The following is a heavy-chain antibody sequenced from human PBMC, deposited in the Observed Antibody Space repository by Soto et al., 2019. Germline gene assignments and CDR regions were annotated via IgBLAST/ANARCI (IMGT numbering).Heavy chain of an antibody. D-gene: IGHD2-2*01. CDR2: ISYDGSNK. Sequence: GGSLRLSCAASGFTFSSYAMHWVRQAPGKGLGWVAVISYDGSNKYYADSVKGRFTVSRDNSKNTLYLQMNSLRAEDTAMYYCARGPSSLTRFDYWGQGTLVTVSS. CDR3: ARGPSSLTRFDY. V-gene: IGHV3-30-3*01. J-gene: IGHJ4*02. CDR1: GFTFSSYA.